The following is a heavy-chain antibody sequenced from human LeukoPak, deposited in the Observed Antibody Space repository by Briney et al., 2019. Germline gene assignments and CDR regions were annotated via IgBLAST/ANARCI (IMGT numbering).Heavy chain of an antibody. J-gene: IGHJ5*02. V-gene: IGHV4-4*02. Sequence: PSGTLSLTCAVSGGSISSSNWWSWVRQPPGKGLEWIGEIYHSGSTNYNPSLKSRVTISVDKSKNQFSLQLNSVTPEDTAVYYCARDRVDWNDGEVFDPWGQGTLVTVSS. CDR3: ARDRVDWNDGEVFDP. CDR1: GGSISSSNW. D-gene: IGHD1-1*01. CDR2: IYHSGST.